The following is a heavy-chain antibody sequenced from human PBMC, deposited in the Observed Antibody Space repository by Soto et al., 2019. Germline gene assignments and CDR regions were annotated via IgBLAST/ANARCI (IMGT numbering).Heavy chain of an antibody. J-gene: IGHJ4*02. D-gene: IGHD6-13*01. CDR3: AKDSSSWYLDS. V-gene: IGHV3-11*01. CDR1: GFTFSDYY. Sequence: GGSLSLFSAASGFTFSDYYMPSVPQAPGKGLEWVSYISDSGSVTYYADSVKGRFTISRDNAKNSLHLQMNSLRADDTAVYYCAKDSSSWYLDSWGRGTLVTVSS. CDR2: ISDSGSVT.